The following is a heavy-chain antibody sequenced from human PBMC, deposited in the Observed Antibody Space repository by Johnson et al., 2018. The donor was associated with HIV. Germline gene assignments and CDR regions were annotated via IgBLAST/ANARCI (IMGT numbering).Heavy chain of an antibody. V-gene: IGHV3-30-3*02. CDR1: GFTFSSYA. J-gene: IGHJ3*02. D-gene: IGHD6-13*01. CDR3: AKSIAAAGTNAFDI. Sequence: QVQLVESGGGVVQPGRSLRLSCAASGFTFSSYALPWVRQAPGKGLEWVAVISYDGSNKYYADSVTGRFTISRDNSKNTLYLQMNSLRAEDTAVYYCAKSIAAAGTNAFDIWGQGTMVTVSS. CDR2: ISYDGSNK.